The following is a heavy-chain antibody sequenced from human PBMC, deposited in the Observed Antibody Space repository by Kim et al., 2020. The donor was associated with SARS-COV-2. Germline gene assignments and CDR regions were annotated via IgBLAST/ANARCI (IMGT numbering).Heavy chain of an antibody. CDR2: IIPIFGTA. CDR3: ARAGYYYGSQGYYYYGMDV. J-gene: IGHJ6*02. D-gene: IGHD3-10*01. CDR1: GGTFSSYA. V-gene: IGHV1-69*13. Sequence: SVKVSCKASGGTFSSYAISWVRQAPVQGLEWMGGIIPIFGTANYAQKFQGRVTITADESTSTAYMELSSLRSEDTAVYYCARAGYYYGSQGYYYYGMDVWGQGTTVTVSS.